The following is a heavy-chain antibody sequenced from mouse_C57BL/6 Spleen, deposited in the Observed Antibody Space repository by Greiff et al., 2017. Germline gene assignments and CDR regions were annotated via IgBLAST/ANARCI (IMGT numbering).Heavy chain of an antibody. D-gene: IGHD2-2*01. CDR1: GYTFTDYY. CDR2: INPYNGGT. Sequence: EVQLQQSGPVLVKPGASVKMSCKASGYTFTDYYMNWVKQSHGKSLEWIGVINPYNGGTSYNQKFKGKATLTVDKSSSTAYMELNSLTSEDSAVYYCARSEGYDYYYAMDYWGQGTSVTVSS. J-gene: IGHJ4*01. CDR3: ARSEGYDYYYAMDY. V-gene: IGHV1-19*01.